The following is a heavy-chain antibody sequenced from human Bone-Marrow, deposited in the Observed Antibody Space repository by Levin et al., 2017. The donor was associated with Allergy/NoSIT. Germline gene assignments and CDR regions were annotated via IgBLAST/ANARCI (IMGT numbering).Heavy chain of an antibody. V-gene: IGHV3-23*01. J-gene: IGHJ4*02. CDR3: AKDRTVAGTRHYDN. CDR2: IGGSGDTT. Sequence: SCVASGFTFNTYAMIWVRQAPGKGLEWVSAIGGSGDTTLYADSVKGRFAISRDNSKNTLYLQMNSLGVEDTAVYYCAKDRTVAGTRHYDNWGQGTLVTVSS. CDR1: GFTFNTYA. D-gene: IGHD6-13*01.